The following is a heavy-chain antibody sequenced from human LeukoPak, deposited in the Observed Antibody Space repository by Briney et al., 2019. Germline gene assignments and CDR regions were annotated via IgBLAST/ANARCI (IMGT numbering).Heavy chain of an antibody. J-gene: IGHJ3*02. CDR1: GFTFSSYS. V-gene: IGHV3-30*04. D-gene: IGHD4-17*01. CDR3: ARVGDNDAFDI. CDR2: IARDGSIK. Sequence: GGSLRLSCAASGFTFSSYSMHWVRQAPGKGLEWVAVIARDGSIKYYADSVKGRFTISRDNSKDTVYVQMNSLRAEDMAVYYCARVGDNDAFDIWGQGTMVTVSS.